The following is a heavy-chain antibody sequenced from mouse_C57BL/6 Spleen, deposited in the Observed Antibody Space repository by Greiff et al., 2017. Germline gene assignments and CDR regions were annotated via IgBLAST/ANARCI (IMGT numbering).Heavy chain of an antibody. V-gene: IGHV5-6*01. CDR3: ASPHYYGSSFDWYFDV. CDR2: ISSGGSYT. Sequence: EVQRVESGGDLVKPGGSLKLSCAASGFTFSSYGMSWVRQTPDKRLEWVATISSGGSYTYYPDSVKGRFTISRDNAKNTLYLQMSSLKSEDTAMYYCASPHYYGSSFDWYFDVWGTGTTVTVSS. D-gene: IGHD1-1*01. J-gene: IGHJ1*03. CDR1: GFTFSSYG.